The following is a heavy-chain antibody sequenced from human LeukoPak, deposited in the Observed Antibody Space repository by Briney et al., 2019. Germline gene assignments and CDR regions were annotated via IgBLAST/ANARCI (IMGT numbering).Heavy chain of an antibody. V-gene: IGHV3-7*01. CDR3: TSWGDTTAEYFQR. CDR2: INPDGRDT. D-gene: IGHD2-21*02. CDR1: GFTFNRCW. J-gene: IGHJ1*01. Sequence: GGSLRLSCVVSGFTFNRCWMNWVRQAPGKGLEWVARINPDGRDTYYVDSVKGRFTISRDNAQNSMYLQMNSLRVEDTAVYYCTSWGDTTAEYFQRWGQGTLVTVSS.